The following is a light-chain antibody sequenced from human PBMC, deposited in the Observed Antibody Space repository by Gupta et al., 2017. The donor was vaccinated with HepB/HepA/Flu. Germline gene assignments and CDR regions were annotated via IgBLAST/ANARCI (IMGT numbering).Light chain of an antibody. CDR1: TGAVTSGHY. V-gene: IGLV7-46*01. CDR3: LLYASSARLLV. J-gene: IGLJ2*01. Sequence: QAVVTQEPSLTVSPGGTVTLTCGSSTGAVTSGHYPYWFQQKPGQAPRTLIYDKSNKHSWTPARFSGSLLGGKAALTLTGAQPEDEADYYCLLYASSARLLVFGGGTKMTVL. CDR2: DKS.